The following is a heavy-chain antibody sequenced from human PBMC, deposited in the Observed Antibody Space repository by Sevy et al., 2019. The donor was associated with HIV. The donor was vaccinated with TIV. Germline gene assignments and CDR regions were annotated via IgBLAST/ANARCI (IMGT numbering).Heavy chain of an antibody. CDR3: ARDPRMYGDYLLAYFDY. J-gene: IGHJ4*02. CDR2: IGYDGSNI. V-gene: IGHV3-33*01. CDR1: GFTPSTYG. D-gene: IGHD2-8*01. Sequence: GGSLRLSCAASGFTPSTYGMHWVRQAPGKGLEWVAVIGYDGSNIYYADSVKGRFTISRDNSKNTLFLQMDSLRAEDTDIYYCARDPRMYGDYLLAYFDYWGQGTLVTVSS.